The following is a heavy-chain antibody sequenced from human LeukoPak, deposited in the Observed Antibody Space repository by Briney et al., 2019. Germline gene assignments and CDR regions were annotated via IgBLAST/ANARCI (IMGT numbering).Heavy chain of an antibody. V-gene: IGHV1-8*01. Sequence: GASVKVSCKASGYTFTSYDINLVRQATGQGLEWMGWMNPNSGNTGYAQKFQGRVTMTRNTSISTAYMELSSLRSEDTAVYYCARAPPFDYTFDYWGQGTLVTVSS. D-gene: IGHD3-9*01. CDR1: GYTFTSYD. CDR2: MNPNSGNT. CDR3: ARAPPFDYTFDY. J-gene: IGHJ4*02.